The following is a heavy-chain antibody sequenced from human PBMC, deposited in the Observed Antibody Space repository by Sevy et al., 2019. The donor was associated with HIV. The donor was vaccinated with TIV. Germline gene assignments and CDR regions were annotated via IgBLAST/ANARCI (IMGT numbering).Heavy chain of an antibody. V-gene: IGHV3-23*01. CDR1: GFIFGNYA. J-gene: IGHJ6*02. Sequence: GGSLRLSCAASGFIFGNYAMNWVRQAPGKGLEWVSAITGGGGSTYYADSVKGRFFISRDKSKNTMYLQMKSLRAGDTAVYYCARVGYCRGGTCFSGFYYAMDVWGQGTTVTVSS. CDR2: ITGGGGST. D-gene: IGHD2-15*01. CDR3: ARVGYCRGGTCFSGFYYAMDV.